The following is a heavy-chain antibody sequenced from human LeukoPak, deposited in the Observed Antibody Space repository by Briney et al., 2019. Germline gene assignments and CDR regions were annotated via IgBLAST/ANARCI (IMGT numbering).Heavy chain of an antibody. D-gene: IGHD5-18*01. J-gene: IGHJ4*02. CDR3: ARGTDTAMVHDY. V-gene: IGHV1-8*01. CDR2: MNPNSGNT. CDR1: GYTFTSYD. Sequence: ASVKVSFKASGYTFTSYDINWVRQATGQGLEWMGWMNPNSGNTGYAQKFQGRVTMTRNTSISTAYMEPSSLRSEDTAVYYCARGTDTAMVHDYWGQGTLVTVSS.